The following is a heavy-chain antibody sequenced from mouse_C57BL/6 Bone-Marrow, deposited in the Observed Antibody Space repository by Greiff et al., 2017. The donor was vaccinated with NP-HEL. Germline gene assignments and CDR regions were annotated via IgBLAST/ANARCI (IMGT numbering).Heavy chain of an antibody. D-gene: IGHD1-1*01. V-gene: IGHV5-9-1*02. CDR1: GFTFSSYA. Sequence: EVKLQESGEGLVKPGGSLKLSCAASGFTFSSYAMSWVRQTPEKRLEWVAYISSGGDYIYYADTVKGRFTISRDNARNTLYLQMSSLKSEDTAMYYCTRGGYYGSSIAYWGQGTLVTVSA. CDR3: TRGGYYGSSIAY. J-gene: IGHJ3*01. CDR2: ISSGGDYI.